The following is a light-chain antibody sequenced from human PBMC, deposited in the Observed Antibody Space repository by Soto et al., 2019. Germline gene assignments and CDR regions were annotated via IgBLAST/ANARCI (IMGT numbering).Light chain of an antibody. J-gene: IGLJ1*01. CDR2: EVS. CDR3: GTNTRRSTHYV. Sequence: QSALTQPASVSGSPGQSITISCTGTSSDVGGHNYVSWYQQHPGKAPKLMIYEVSNRPSGVSNRFSGSKSGNTASLTISGLQAEDEAEYYCGTNTRRSTHYVFGTGTKLTVL. CDR1: SSDVGGHNY. V-gene: IGLV2-14*01.